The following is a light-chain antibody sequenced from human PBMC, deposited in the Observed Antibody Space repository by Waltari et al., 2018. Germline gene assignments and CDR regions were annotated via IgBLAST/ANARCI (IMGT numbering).Light chain of an antibody. CDR1: QSISRW. CDR2: KAS. CDR3: EHYNSLSALFT. V-gene: IGKV1-5*03. J-gene: IGKJ3*01. Sequence: DIQMTQSPSTVSASVEDRVTIPCRASQSISRWLAWYQQKPGKAPKLLIHKASSLQSGVPSRFSGSGSGTEFTLNITSLQPDDFATYFCEHYNSLSALFTFGPGTQVDIK.